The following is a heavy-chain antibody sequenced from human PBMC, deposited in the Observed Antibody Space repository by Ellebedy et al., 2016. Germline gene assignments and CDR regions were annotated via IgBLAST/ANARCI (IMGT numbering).Heavy chain of an antibody. CDR1: GDSVSSNSAA. V-gene: IGHV6-1*01. CDR2: TYYRSKWYN. Sequence: SETLSLXCAISGDSVSSNSAAWNWIRQSPSRGLEWLGRTYYRSKWYNDYAVSVKSRITINPDTSKNQFSLQLNSVTPEDTAVYYCARAPLVRRYYYYGMDVWGQGTTVTVSS. J-gene: IGHJ6*02. CDR3: ARAPLVRRYYYYGMDV.